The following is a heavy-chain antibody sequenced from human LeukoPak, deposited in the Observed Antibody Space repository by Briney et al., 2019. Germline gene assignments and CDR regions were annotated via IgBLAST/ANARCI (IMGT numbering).Heavy chain of an antibody. V-gene: IGHV3-20*04. CDR2: INRNGDSL. J-gene: IGHJ4*02. CDR3: ARDPSRAGLFDY. D-gene: IGHD6-19*01. CDR1: GFTFKDYG. Sequence: GGSLRLSCAASGFTFKDYGMTWIRQAPGKGLEWVSGINRNGDSLGYADSVKGRFTISRNNAKNSLYLQMDNLRAEDTAFYYCARDPSRAGLFDYWGQGTLVTVSS.